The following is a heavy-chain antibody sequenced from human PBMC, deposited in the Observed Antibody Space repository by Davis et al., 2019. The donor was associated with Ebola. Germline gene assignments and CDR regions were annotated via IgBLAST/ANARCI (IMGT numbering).Heavy chain of an antibody. V-gene: IGHV4-59*08. J-gene: IGHJ3*02. CDR3: ARFLGVVISNAFDI. CDR1: GGSISSYY. Sequence: MPSEILSLTCTVSGGSISSYYWSWIRQPPGKGLEWIGYIYYSGSTNYNPSLKSRVTISVDTSKNQFSLKLSSVTAADTAVYYCARFLGVVISNAFDIWGQGTMVTVSS. D-gene: IGHD3-3*01. CDR2: IYYSGST.